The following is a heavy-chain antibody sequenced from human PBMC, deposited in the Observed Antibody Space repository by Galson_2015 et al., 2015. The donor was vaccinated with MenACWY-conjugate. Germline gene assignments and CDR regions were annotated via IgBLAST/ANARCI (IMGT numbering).Heavy chain of an antibody. D-gene: IGHD1-1*01. CDR3: ARDNNWSFDS. Sequence: SLRLSCAASGFTFNNYWMHWVRQPPGKGLEWISYIKADGSISNYADSVKGRFTISTDNAKNMVYLQMDGLGDEDTAVYFCARDNNWSFDSWGQGTLVTVSS. J-gene: IGHJ4*02. V-gene: IGHV3-74*01. CDR2: IKADGSIS. CDR1: GFTFNNYW.